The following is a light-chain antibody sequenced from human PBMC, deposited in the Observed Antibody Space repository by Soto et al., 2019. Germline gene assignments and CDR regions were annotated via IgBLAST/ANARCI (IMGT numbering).Light chain of an antibody. Sequence: EIVLTQSPATLSLSPGERVTLSCRASQNVSTYLAWYQQKPGQAPRLLIYDASNRATGIPARFSGSGSGTDLTLTISSLEPEDCAVDYCQQRTNWLTFGPGTKVDIK. CDR1: QNVSTY. J-gene: IGKJ3*01. V-gene: IGKV3-11*01. CDR2: DAS. CDR3: QQRTNWLT.